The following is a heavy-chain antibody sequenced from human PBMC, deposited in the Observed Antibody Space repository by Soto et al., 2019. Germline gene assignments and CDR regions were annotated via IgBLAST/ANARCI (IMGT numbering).Heavy chain of an antibody. V-gene: IGHV3-48*02. J-gene: IGHJ6*02. Sequence: EVQLVESGGGLVQPGGSLRLSCAASGFSFSTYDMNWVRQAPGKGLEWVSYVSSGGQTIKSTDSVKGRFTIARDNAKNSLYLQMSGLRHEDTGVYYCARDPERGYSGMEVWGQGTTVTVSS. CDR1: GFSFSTYD. CDR3: ARDPERGYSGMEV. CDR2: VSSGGQTI.